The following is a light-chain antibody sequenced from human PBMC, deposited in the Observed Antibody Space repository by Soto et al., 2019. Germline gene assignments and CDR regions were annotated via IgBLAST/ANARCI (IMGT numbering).Light chain of an antibody. CDR2: AAS. Sequence: EIVMTQSPGTLSVSPGARATLSCRASQSVYSNLAWYQQEPGRTPRLLIYAASTTATNIPARFRGSGSGTEFTLTISSLQSEDSALDYYQQYHDWPLTVGGGTKVE. J-gene: IGKJ4*01. CDR1: QSVYSN. CDR3: QQYHDWPLT. V-gene: IGKV3-15*01.